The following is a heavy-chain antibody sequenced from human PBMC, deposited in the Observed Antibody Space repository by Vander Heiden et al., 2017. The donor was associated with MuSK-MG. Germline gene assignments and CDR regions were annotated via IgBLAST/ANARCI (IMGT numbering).Heavy chain of an antibody. CDR3: ARERRGTMVRGRGPNWFDP. V-gene: IGHV1-69*17. Sequence: QVQLVQSGAEVKKPGSSVKVSCKASGGTFSSYAISWVRQAPGQGLEWMGGIIPIFGIANYAQKFQGRVTITADKSTSTAYMELSSLRSEDTAVYYCARERRGTMVRGRGPNWFDPWGQGTLVTVSS. CDR2: IIPIFGIA. D-gene: IGHD3-10*01. J-gene: IGHJ5*02. CDR1: GGTFSSYA.